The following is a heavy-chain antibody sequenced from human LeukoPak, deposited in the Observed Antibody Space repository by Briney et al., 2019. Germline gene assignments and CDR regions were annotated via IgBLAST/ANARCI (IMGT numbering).Heavy chain of an antibody. V-gene: IGHV3-23*01. CDR1: GFIFSSYA. CDR2: ISGSGGST. Sequence: GGSLRLSCAASGFIFSSYAMSWVRQAPGKGLEWVSGISGSGGSTYYADSVKGRFTISRDNSKNTLYLQMNSLRAEDTAVYYCAKDGQDHNSSWYDYWGQGTLVTVSS. D-gene: IGHD6-13*01. J-gene: IGHJ4*02. CDR3: AKDGQDHNSSWYDY.